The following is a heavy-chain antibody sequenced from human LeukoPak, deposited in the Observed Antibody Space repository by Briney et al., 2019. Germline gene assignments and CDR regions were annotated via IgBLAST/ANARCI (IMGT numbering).Heavy chain of an antibody. D-gene: IGHD6-13*01. CDR2: IKQDGSEK. J-gene: IGHJ4*02. Sequence: PGGSLRLSCAASGFTFSSYWMSWVRQAPGKGLEWVANIKQDGSEKYYVDSVKGRFTISRDNAKNSLYLQMNSLRAEDTAVYYCARDGTIAAAGTVDYWGQGTLVTVSS. CDR1: GFTFSSYW. CDR3: ARDGTIAAAGTVDY. V-gene: IGHV3-7*01.